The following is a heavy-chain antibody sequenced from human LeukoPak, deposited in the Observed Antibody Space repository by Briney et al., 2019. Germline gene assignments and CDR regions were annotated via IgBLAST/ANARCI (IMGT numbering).Heavy chain of an antibody. CDR1: GFTLSSYE. CDR2: ISSSGSTI. CDR3: ARDLVGATLTGGDY. J-gene: IGHJ4*02. V-gene: IGHV3-48*03. Sequence: GGSLRLSCAASGFTLSSYEMNWVRQAPGKGLEWVSYISSSGSTIYYADSVKGRFTISRDNAKNLLYLQMNSLRAEDTAVYYCARDLVGATLTGGDYWGQGTLVAVSS. D-gene: IGHD1-26*01.